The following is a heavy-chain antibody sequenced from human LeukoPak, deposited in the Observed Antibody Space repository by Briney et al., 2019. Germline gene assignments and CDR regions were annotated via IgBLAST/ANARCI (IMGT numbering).Heavy chain of an antibody. CDR3: ARVDTAMVPPQSYYYMDV. Sequence: GGSLRLSCAASGFNFSTYNMNWVRQAPGKGLEWVSSISSTSSYIYYADSLKGRFTISRDNAKNSLYLQMNSLRAEDTAVYYCARVDTAMVPPQSYYYMDVWGKGTTVTVSS. D-gene: IGHD5-18*01. CDR1: GFNFSTYN. CDR2: ISSTSSYI. J-gene: IGHJ6*03. V-gene: IGHV3-21*01.